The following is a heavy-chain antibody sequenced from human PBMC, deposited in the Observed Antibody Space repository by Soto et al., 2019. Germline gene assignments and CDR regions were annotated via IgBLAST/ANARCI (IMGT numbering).Heavy chain of an antibody. CDR3: PRLGKSYGSTPHCGRRF. J-gene: IGHJ6*01. CDR2: IYYSGST. D-gene: IGHD6-13*01. V-gene: IGHV4-39*01. Sequence: SETLSLTVTVSGGSISSTSYYWGWILQPPGKGLEWIGRIYYSGSTYYNPSLKSRVTISVDTSKNQFSLKLSAVTAADTAMYPCPRLGKSYGSTPHCGRRFWG. CDR1: GGSISSTSYY.